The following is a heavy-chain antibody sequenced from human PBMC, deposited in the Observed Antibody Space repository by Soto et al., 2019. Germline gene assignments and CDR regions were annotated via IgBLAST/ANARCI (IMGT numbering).Heavy chain of an antibody. J-gene: IGHJ4*02. CDR1: GGTFSSYA. V-gene: IGHV1-69*13. Sequence: SVKVSCKASGGTFSSYAISWVRQAPGQGLEWMGGIIPIFGTANYAQKFQGRVTITADESTSTAYMELSSLRSEDTAVYYCARGAAVPAAIFFDYWGQGTLVTVSS. CDR2: IIPIFGTA. D-gene: IGHD2-2*01. CDR3: ARGAAVPAAIFFDY.